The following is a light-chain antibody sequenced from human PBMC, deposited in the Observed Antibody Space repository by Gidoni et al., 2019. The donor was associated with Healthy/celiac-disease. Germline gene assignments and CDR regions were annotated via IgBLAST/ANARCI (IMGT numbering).Light chain of an antibody. CDR3: QQYDNLLFT. CDR1: QDISNY. CDR2: DAS. Sequence: DIQMTQSPSSLSASVGDRVTITCQASQDISNYLNRYQQKPGKAPKLLIYDASNLETGVPSRFSGSGSGTDFTFTISSLQPEDIATYYCQQYDNLLFTFXPXTKVXIK. V-gene: IGKV1-33*01. J-gene: IGKJ3*01.